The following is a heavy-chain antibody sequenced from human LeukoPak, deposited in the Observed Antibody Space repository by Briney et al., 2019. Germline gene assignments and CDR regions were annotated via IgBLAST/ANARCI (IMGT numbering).Heavy chain of an antibody. Sequence: PSETLSLTCTVSGYSISSGYYWGWIRQPPGKGLEWIGSIYHSGSTYYNPSLKSRVTISVDTSKNQFSLKLSSVTAADTAVYYCARGRGRGYSYGYSNYWGQGTLVTVSS. CDR3: ARGRGRGYSYGYSNY. CDR2: IYHSGST. J-gene: IGHJ4*02. CDR1: GYSISSGYY. V-gene: IGHV4-38-2*02. D-gene: IGHD5-18*01.